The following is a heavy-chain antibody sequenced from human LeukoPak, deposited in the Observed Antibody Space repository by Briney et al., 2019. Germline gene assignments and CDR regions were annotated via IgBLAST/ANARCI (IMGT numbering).Heavy chain of an antibody. J-gene: IGHJ5*02. CDR3: ARGGTWPLRFDP. CDR1: GGSISPLY. CDR2: IYCSGTT. V-gene: IGHV4-59*11. Sequence: SETLSLTCTVSGGSISPLYWSWIRQPPGKGLEFIGYIYCSGTTNYNPSLKSRVTLSVDTSKNQFSLILSSVTAADTAVYYCARGGTWPLRFDPWGQGTLVTVSS. D-gene: IGHD1-1*01.